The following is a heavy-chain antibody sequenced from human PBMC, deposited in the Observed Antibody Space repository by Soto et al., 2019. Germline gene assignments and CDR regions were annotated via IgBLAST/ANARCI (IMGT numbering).Heavy chain of an antibody. D-gene: IGHD1-7*01. CDR2: MSGSSSTT. CDR3: AKTQERELPRVIDF. Sequence: GGSLRLSCATSGLTFSNYAMSWVRQAPGGGLEWVSSMSGSSSTTYYADSVRGRFTISRDRSKNTLYLQMSSLRAEDTALYYCAKTQERELPRVIDFWGQGTLVTVSS. V-gene: IGHV3-23*01. CDR1: GLTFSNYA. J-gene: IGHJ4*02.